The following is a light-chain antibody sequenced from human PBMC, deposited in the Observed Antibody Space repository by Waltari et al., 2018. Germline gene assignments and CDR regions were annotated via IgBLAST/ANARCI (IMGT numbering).Light chain of an antibody. CDR1: NSNIGSNS. CDR2: GRN. V-gene: IGLV1-47*01. Sequence: QSVLTQPPSASGNPGQTVTISCSGGNSNIGSNSVDWYQQFPGTAPKLLIYGRNRRPSGVPDRFSGSKSGTSASLTISGLRSEDEADYYCATWDESLNGVVIGGGTKLSVL. CDR3: ATWDESLNGVV. J-gene: IGLJ3*02.